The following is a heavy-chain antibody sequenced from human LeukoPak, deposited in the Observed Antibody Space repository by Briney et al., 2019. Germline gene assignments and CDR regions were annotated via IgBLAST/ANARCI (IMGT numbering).Heavy chain of an antibody. Sequence: PGGSLRLSCAASGFTFSDYYMNWIRQAPGKGLEWVSYISTSGSTMYYADSVKGRFTISRDNAKNSLYLLLNSLRAEDTAVYYCARGSSRNDFWGQGTLVTVSS. CDR2: ISTSGSTM. V-gene: IGHV3-11*01. CDR3: ARGSSRNDF. J-gene: IGHJ4*02. D-gene: IGHD6-13*01. CDR1: GFTFSDYY.